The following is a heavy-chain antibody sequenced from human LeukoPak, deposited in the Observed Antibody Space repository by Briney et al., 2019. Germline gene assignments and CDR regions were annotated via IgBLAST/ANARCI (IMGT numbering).Heavy chain of an antibody. Sequence: GASVKVSCKASGYTFTSYGISWVRQAPGQGLEWMGWISAYNGNTNYAQKLQGRVTMTTDTSTSTAYMELRSLRSDDTAVYYCARAGPSTRDHYYGSGSYLPDAFDIWGQGTMVTVSS. CDR3: ARAGPSTRDHYYGSGSYLPDAFDI. V-gene: IGHV1-18*01. CDR2: ISAYNGNT. D-gene: IGHD3-10*01. J-gene: IGHJ3*02. CDR1: GYTFTSYG.